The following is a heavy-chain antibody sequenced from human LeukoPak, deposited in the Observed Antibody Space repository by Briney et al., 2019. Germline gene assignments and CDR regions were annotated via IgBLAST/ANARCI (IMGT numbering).Heavy chain of an antibody. V-gene: IGHV3-21*01. D-gene: IGHD2-2*01. CDR1: GFTFSDYS. Sequence: GGTLRLSCAASGFTFSDYSMNWVRQAPGKGLEWVSSISDDSNYIYYADSVKGRFTISRDNAKNSLYLQMNSLRAEDTAVYYCANHLACGSTSCPSFDYWGQGTLVTVSS. CDR3: ANHLACGSTSCPSFDY. CDR2: ISDDSNYI. J-gene: IGHJ4*02.